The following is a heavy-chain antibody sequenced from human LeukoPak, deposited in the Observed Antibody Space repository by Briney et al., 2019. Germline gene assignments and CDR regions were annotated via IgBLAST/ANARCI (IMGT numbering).Heavy chain of an antibody. CDR3: ARHIRAGTYYYYYYMDV. Sequence: SETLSLTCTVSGGSISSSSYYWGWIRQPPGKGLEWIGSIYYSGSTYYNPSLKSRVTISVDTSKNQFSLKLSSVTAADTAVYYCARHIRAGTYYYYYYMDVWGKGTTVTVSS. CDR1: GGSISSSSYY. CDR2: IYYSGST. D-gene: IGHD3-10*01. J-gene: IGHJ6*03. V-gene: IGHV4-39*01.